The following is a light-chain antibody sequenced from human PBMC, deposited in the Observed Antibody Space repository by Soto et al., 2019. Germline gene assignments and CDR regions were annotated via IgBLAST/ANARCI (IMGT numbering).Light chain of an antibody. CDR3: QQSYSTLWT. J-gene: IGKJ1*01. V-gene: IGKV1-39*01. Sequence: DIQMTQSPSSLSASVGDRVTITCRASQSISSYLNWYQQKPGKAPKLLIYAASSLQSGVPSRFSGSGCGTDFPLTISSLQPEDFANYYCQQSYSTLWTFGQGTKVEIK. CDR2: AAS. CDR1: QSISSY.